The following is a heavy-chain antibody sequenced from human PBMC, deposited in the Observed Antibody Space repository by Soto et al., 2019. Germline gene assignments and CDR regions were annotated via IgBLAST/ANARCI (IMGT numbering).Heavy chain of an antibody. Sequence: EVQLSESGGGLVQTGGSLRLSCAASGFSFRTYTMSWVRQAPGKGLEWLSVISGSGGSPSYADSVQGRFVISRDNARNTLYLHMNSLRADDTAMYYCAKARCTTTDCDVPDYWGRGTLIAVSS. CDR2: ISGSGGSP. V-gene: IGHV3-23*01. J-gene: IGHJ4*02. CDR1: GFSFRTYT. CDR3: AKARCTTTDCDVPDY. D-gene: IGHD1-26*01.